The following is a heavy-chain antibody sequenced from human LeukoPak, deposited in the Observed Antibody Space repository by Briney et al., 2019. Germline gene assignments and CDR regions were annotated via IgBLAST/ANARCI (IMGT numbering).Heavy chain of an antibody. CDR3: ARSTSMTTPLFDP. Sequence: SETLSLTCTVSGYSISSGYYWGWIRQPPGKGLEWIGSIYHSGSTYYNPSLKSRVTISVDTSENQFSLKLSSVTAADTAVYYCARSTSMTTPLFDPWGQGTLVTVSS. D-gene: IGHD1-26*01. J-gene: IGHJ5*02. CDR1: GYSISSGYY. CDR2: IYHSGST. V-gene: IGHV4-38-2*02.